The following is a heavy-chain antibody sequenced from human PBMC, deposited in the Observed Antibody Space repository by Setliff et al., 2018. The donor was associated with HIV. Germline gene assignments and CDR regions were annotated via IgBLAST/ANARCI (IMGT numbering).Heavy chain of an antibody. V-gene: IGHV4-4*09. CDR2: TDASGDT. CDR3: ARQLDYTNGRYFDY. J-gene: IGHJ4*02. D-gene: IGHD4-4*01. Sequence: PSETLSLTCTVSGDSIKSHHWSWIRQPAGKGLEWLAYTDASGDTNYNPSLRGRVIISLDTSNNQFSLNLSSVTAADTAVYYCARQLDYTNGRYFDYWGPGTLVTVSS. CDR1: GDSIKSHH.